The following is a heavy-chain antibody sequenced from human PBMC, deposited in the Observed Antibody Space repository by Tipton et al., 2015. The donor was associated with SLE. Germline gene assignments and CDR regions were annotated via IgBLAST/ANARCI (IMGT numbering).Heavy chain of an antibody. J-gene: IGHJ4*02. CDR3: AKDMVATILGPFDY. Sequence: SLRLSCAASGSTFSSFRMHWVRQVPGKGLVWVSYINSDGGSTTYADSVKGRFTISRDNAKNTLYLQMNSLRAEDTAVYYCAKDMVATILGPFDYWGQGTLVTVSS. D-gene: IGHD5-12*01. CDR2: INSDGGST. V-gene: IGHV3-74*01. CDR1: GSTFSSFR.